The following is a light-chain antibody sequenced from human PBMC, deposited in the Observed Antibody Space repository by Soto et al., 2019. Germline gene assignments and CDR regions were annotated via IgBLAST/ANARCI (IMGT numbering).Light chain of an antibody. CDR2: GAS. CDR1: QSISSD. V-gene: IGKV3-15*01. Sequence: EIMMTQSPDTLSVSPGERATVSCRASQSISSDFAWFQLKPGQAPRLLIYGASTRAPDVPDRFSGSGSGTEFTLTISSLQSEDFATYYCQQSYSTYTFGQGTKLEIK. J-gene: IGKJ2*01. CDR3: QQSYSTYT.